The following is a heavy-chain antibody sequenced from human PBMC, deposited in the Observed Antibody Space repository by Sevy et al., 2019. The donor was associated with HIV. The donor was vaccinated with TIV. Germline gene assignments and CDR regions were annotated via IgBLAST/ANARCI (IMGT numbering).Heavy chain of an antibody. J-gene: IGHJ3*02. V-gene: IGHV3-23*01. CDR3: AGARYDSSGSFDAFDI. D-gene: IGHD3-22*01. CDR2: IFRSGETT. CDR1: GFTFYNYA. Sequence: GWSLRLSCAASGFTFYNYAMNWVRQAPGKGLEWVSTIFRSGETTYYADSVKARFTISRDNSKNTLYLQMNNLRTEDTALYYCAGARYDSSGSFDAFDIWGQGTMVTVSS.